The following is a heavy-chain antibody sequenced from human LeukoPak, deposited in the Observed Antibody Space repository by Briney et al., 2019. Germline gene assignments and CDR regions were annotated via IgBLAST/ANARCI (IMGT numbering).Heavy chain of an antibody. J-gene: IGHJ4*02. CDR3: ASEWTSGSYGGYFDY. CDR1: GGAFSSYA. D-gene: IGHD1-26*01. CDR2: IIPIFGTA. Sequence: SVKVSCKASGGAFSSYAISWVRQAPGQGLEWMGGIIPIFGTANYAQKFQGRVTITTDESTSTAYMELSSLRSEDTAVYYCASEWTSGSYGGYFDYWGQGTLVTVSS. V-gene: IGHV1-69*05.